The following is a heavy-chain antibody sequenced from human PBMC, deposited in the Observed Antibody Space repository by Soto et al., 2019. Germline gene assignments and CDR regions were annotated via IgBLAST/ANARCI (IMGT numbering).Heavy chain of an antibody. Sequence: ASVKVSCKASGYTFTGYYMHWVRQAPGQGLEWMGWINPNSGGTNYAQKFQGWVTMTRDTSISTAYMELSRLRSDDTAVYYCARAGAVADNLPVFDYWGQGTLVTVSS. CDR1: GYTFTGYY. J-gene: IGHJ4*02. CDR3: ARAGAVADNLPVFDY. D-gene: IGHD6-19*01. CDR2: INPNSGGT. V-gene: IGHV1-2*04.